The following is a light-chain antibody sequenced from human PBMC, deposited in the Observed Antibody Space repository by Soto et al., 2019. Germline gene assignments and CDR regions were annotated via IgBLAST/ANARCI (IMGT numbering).Light chain of an antibody. Sequence: EIVLTQSPAALSLSPGERATLSGRASQSVSSNLAWHQQKPGQAPRLLIYGASTRATGIPDRFSGNGSGTEFTLTISSLQSEDFAVYSCQQYNNWPWTFGQGTNVEIK. V-gene: IGKV3-15*01. CDR2: GAS. CDR1: QSVSSN. J-gene: IGKJ1*01. CDR3: QQYNNWPWT.